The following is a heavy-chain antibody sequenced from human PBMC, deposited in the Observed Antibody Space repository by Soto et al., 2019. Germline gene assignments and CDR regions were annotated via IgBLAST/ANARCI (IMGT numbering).Heavy chain of an antibody. D-gene: IGHD6-19*01. J-gene: IGHJ5*02. V-gene: IGHV3-30-3*01. CDR2: ISHDGINK. CDR1: GFSFSSYA. CDR3: ARDLYSSVYFVNWFEP. Sequence: QVRLVESGGGVVQPGRSLRLSCTASGFSFSSYAMYWFRQPPGKGLEWVAVISHDGINKHYADSVKGRVTVSRDHSNHSLDLRLNSLRGEDTAMYYCARDLYSSVYFVNWFEPWGQGTLVTVSS.